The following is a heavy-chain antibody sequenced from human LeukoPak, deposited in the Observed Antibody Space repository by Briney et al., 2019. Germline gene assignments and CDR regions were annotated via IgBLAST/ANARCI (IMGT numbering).Heavy chain of an antibody. CDR3: ARRQGCSNTACPPDY. D-gene: IGHD2-2*01. CDR2: IYAGDSDT. CDR1: GYSFNTYW. J-gene: IGHJ4*02. Sequence: GESLKISCKGSGYSFNTYWIGWVRQMPGKGLEWMGIIYAGDSDTRYSPSFQGQVTMSVDRSINTAYLQWSSLRASDTAMYSCARRQGCSNTACPPDYWGQGTLLTVSS. V-gene: IGHV5-51*01.